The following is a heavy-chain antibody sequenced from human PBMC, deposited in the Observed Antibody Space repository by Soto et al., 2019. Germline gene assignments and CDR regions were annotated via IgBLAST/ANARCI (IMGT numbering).Heavy chain of an antibody. V-gene: IGHV1-45*02. Sequence: QMQLVQSGAEVKKPGSTVTVSCKALGNTFTYRYLHWVRQAPGQALEWMGWITPFNGDVHYAQKLHERQTLTRDRSLNTDSMRMSILRPEDTAMYYCASGGAGSGPFTWGILDHWGQGTLVTVSS. CDR2: ITPFNGDV. J-gene: IGHJ4*02. D-gene: IGHD3-16*01. CDR1: GNTFTYRY. CDR3: ASGGAGSGPFTWGILDH.